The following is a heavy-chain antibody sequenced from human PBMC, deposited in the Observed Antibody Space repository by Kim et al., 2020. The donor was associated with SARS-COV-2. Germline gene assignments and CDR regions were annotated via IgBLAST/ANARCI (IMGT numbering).Heavy chain of an antibody. V-gene: IGHV3-23*01. CDR1: GFTFSSYA. Sequence: GGSLRLSCAASGFTFSSYAMSWVRQAPGKGLEWVSAISGSGGSTYYADSVKGRFTISRDNSKNTLYLQMNSLRAEDTAVYYCAKVGWGVTMIYLGGAVIEDYWGQGTLVTVSS. CDR2: ISGSGGST. J-gene: IGHJ4*02. D-gene: IGHD3-22*01. CDR3: AKVGWGVTMIYLGGAVIEDY.